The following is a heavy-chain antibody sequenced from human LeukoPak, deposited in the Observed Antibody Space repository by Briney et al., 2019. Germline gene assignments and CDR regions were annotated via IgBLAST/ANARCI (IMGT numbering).Heavy chain of an antibody. V-gene: IGHV3-23*01. CDR3: AKPISGGLAVTADWFHP. Sequence: GGSLRLSRAASGFAFSFYAMSWLRQPPGKGLEWVSTINANSGTTSYAASVRGRFTISRDNSKNTLYLQVNTLRADDTATYYCAKPISGGLAVTADWFHPWGQGTLVVVSS. CDR1: GFAFSFYA. D-gene: IGHD6-19*01. J-gene: IGHJ5*01. CDR2: INANSGTT.